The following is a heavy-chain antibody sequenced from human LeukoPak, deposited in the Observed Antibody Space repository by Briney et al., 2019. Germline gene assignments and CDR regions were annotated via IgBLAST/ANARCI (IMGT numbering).Heavy chain of an antibody. D-gene: IGHD3-22*01. J-gene: IGHJ3*02. CDR1: GVTLSNYG. V-gene: IGHV3-23*01. CDR3: ARVGVVLITTGAFDI. Sequence: GGSLRLSCAVSGVTLSNYGMSWVRQAPGKGLEWVAGSSDSGGRTNYADSVKGRFTISRDNPKNTLYLQMNSLRAEDTAVYYCARVGVVLITTGAFDICGQGTMVTVSS. CDR2: SSDSGGRT.